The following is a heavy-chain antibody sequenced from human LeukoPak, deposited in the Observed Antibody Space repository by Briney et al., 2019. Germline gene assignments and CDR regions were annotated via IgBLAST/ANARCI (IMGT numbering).Heavy chain of an antibody. CDR1: GFIFSYYG. Sequence: GGSLRPSCEVSGFIFSYYGMNWVRQAPGKRLEWVSAISDSGDATYYADSVKGRFTISRDNSKSTLYLQMNNLRAEDTALYYCAKERGHSKPFDYWGQGTLVTVSS. D-gene: IGHD4-23*01. CDR3: AKERGHSKPFDY. J-gene: IGHJ4*02. CDR2: ISDSGDAT. V-gene: IGHV3-23*01.